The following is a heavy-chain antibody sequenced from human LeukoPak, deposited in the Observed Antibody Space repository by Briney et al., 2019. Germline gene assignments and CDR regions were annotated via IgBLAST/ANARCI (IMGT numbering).Heavy chain of an antibody. J-gene: IGHJ4*02. V-gene: IGHV3-74*01. Sequence: GGSLRLSCSASGFTFSTHWMHWVRQAPGKGLVWVSRITTDGSSITYADSVKGRFTISRDNAKNTLYLQMNSLRAEDTAVYYCARGQTYYDFWSGYSGSTYPNCFDYWGQGTLVTVSS. CDR2: ITTDGSSI. CDR1: GFTFSTHW. D-gene: IGHD3-3*01. CDR3: ARGQTYYDFWSGYSGSTYPNCFDY.